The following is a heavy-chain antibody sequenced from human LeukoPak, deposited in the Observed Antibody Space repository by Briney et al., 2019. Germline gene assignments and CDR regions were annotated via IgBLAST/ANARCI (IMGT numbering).Heavy chain of an antibody. Sequence: ASVKVSCKASGYTFTGYYTHWVRQAPGQGLEWMGWINPNSGGTNYAQKFQGWVTMTRDTSISTAYMELSRLRSDDTAVYYCARERGDSSGYYFISLYGMDVWGQGTTVTVSS. J-gene: IGHJ6*02. CDR2: INPNSGGT. CDR3: ARERGDSSGYYFISLYGMDV. CDR1: GYTFTGYY. V-gene: IGHV1-2*04. D-gene: IGHD3-22*01.